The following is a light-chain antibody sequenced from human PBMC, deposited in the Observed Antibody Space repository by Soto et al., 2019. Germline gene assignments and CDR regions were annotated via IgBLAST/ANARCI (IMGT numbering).Light chain of an antibody. V-gene: IGKV3-20*01. CDR2: GAS. CDR3: QQYGSSPLT. J-gene: IGKJ4*01. CDR1: QSVSSSY. Sequence: EIVLTQSPGTLSLSPGERATLSCRASQSVSSSYLAWYQQEPGQAPRLLIYGASSRATGIPDRFSGSGSGTDFTLTISRLEPEDFAVYYGQQYGSSPLTFGGGTKVEIK.